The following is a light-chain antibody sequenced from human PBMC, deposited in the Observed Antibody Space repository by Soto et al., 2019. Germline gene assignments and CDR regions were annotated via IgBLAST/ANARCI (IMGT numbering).Light chain of an antibody. J-gene: IGKJ2*01. Sequence: DIVLTQSPATLSVFPGQTATLSCGASQSLPRNYLAWYQQRPGLAPRLLIYDASKRATDVPDRFSGSGSGTDFTLTISRLEPEDFAVYYCLQRTDWPPVYTFGQGTKLEIK. CDR2: DAS. CDR3: LQRTDWPPVYT. V-gene: IGKV3D-20*02. CDR1: QSLPRNY.